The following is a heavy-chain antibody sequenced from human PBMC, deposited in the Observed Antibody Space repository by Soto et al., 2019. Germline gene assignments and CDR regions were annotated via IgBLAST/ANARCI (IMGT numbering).Heavy chain of an antibody. CDR2: ISGSGGST. Sequence: VGSLRLSCAASGFTFSSYAMSWVRQAPGKGLEWVSAISGSGGSTYYADSVKGRFTISRDNSKNTLYLQMNSPRAEDTAVYYCAKAHGDYENWFDPWGQGTLVTVSS. CDR3: AKAHGDYENWFDP. CDR1: GFTFSSYA. V-gene: IGHV3-23*01. J-gene: IGHJ5*02. D-gene: IGHD4-17*01.